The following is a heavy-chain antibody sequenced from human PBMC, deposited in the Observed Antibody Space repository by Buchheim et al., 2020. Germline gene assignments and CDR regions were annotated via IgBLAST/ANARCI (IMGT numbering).Heavy chain of an antibody. CDR2: IYYSGST. Sequence: QVQLQESGPGLVKPSGTLSLTCAVSGGSISSGGYYWSWIRQHPGKGLEWIGYIYYSGSTYYNPSLKSRVTISVDTSKNQFSLKLSSVTAADTAVYYCARDLRYDFWSGYYRSGSYYYYMDVWGKGTT. CDR1: GGSISSGGYY. D-gene: IGHD3-3*01. CDR3: ARDLRYDFWSGYYRSGSYYYYMDV. V-gene: IGHV4-31*11. J-gene: IGHJ6*03.